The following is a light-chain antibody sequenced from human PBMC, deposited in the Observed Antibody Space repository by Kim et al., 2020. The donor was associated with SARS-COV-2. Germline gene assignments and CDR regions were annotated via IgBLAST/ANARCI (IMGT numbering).Light chain of an antibody. CDR2: RNN. CDR3: ATWDDNLNGPV. J-gene: IGLJ3*02. V-gene: IGLV1-47*01. Sequence: ELTQPPSASGTPGQRVTISCSGSTSDIGSNYVYWYQQLPGTAPKLLIYRNNQRPSGVPDRFSVSKSGTSASLAISGLRSDDEADYYCATWDDNLNGPVFGGGTQLTVL. CDR1: TSDIGSNY.